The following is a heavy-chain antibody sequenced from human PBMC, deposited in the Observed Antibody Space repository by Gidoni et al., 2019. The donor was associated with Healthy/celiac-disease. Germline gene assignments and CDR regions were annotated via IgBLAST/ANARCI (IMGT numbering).Heavy chain of an antibody. D-gene: IGHD2-15*01. V-gene: IGHV4-30-2*01. CDR2: IYHSGST. CDR1: GGSISSGGYS. Sequence: QLQLQESGSGLVKPSQTLSLTCAVAGGSISSGGYSWSWIRQPPGKGLEWIGYIYHSGSTYYNPSLKSRVTISVDRSKNQFSLKLSSVTAADTAVYYCARDLGWDCSGGSCYLGQAGPWSYFDYWGQGTLVTVSS. CDR3: ARDLGWDCSGGSCYLGQAGPWSYFDY. J-gene: IGHJ4*02.